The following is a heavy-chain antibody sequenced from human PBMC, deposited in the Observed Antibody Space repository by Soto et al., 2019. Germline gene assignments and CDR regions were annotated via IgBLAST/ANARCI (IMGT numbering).Heavy chain of an antibody. J-gene: IGHJ6*03. CDR3: ADLRYSKGYYMDV. CDR1: GGAFSSYT. V-gene: IGHV1-69*02. CDR2: IIPILGIA. Sequence: ASVKVSCKASGGAFSSYTISWVRQAPGQGLEWMGRIIPILGIANYAQKFQGRVTITADKSTSTAYMELSSLRSEDTAVYYCADLRYSKGYYMDVWGKGTTVTVSS. D-gene: IGHD5-12*01.